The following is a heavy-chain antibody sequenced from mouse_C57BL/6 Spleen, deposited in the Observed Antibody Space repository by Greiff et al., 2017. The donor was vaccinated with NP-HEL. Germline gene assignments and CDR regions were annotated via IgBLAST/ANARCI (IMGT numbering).Heavy chain of an antibody. CDR1: GFTFNTYA. CDR2: IRSKSSNYAT. Sequence: EVQRVESGGGLVQPKGSLKLSCAASGFTFNTYAMHWVRQAPGKGLEWVARIRSKSSNYATYYADSVKDRFTISRDDSQSMLYLQMNNLKTEDTAMYYCVRDYYGSSPHWYCDVWGTGTTVTVSS. J-gene: IGHJ1*03. D-gene: IGHD1-1*01. CDR3: VRDYYGSSPHWYCDV. V-gene: IGHV10-3*01.